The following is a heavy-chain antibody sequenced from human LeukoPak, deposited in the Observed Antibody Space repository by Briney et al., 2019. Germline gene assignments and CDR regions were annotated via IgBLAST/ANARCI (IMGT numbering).Heavy chain of an antibody. V-gene: IGHV4-59*08. D-gene: IGHD2-21*02. Sequence: SETLSLTCTVSGGSIGNYYWNWIRQPPGKGPEWIGYIYYSGSTNYNPSLKSRVSISVDTSRIQFSLRLDSVAATDTAMYYCTAGFSSYYFNYWGQGTLVTVSS. CDR2: IYYSGST. J-gene: IGHJ4*02. CDR3: TAGFSSYYFNY. CDR1: GGSIGNYY.